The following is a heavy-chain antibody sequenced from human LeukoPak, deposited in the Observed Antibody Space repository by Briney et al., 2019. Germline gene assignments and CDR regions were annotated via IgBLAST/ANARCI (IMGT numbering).Heavy chain of an antibody. V-gene: IGHV4-4*07. CDR1: GGSISSFY. J-gene: IGHJ4*02. CDR2: IYTSGST. D-gene: IGHD6-6*01. Sequence: SETLSLTCTVSGGSISSFYWSWIRQPAGKGLEWIGRIYTSGSTNYNPSLKSRVTMSVDTSKNQFSLNLSSVTAADTAVYYCARRTYSSSSSIFDYWGQGTLVTVSS. CDR3: ARRTYSSSSSIFDY.